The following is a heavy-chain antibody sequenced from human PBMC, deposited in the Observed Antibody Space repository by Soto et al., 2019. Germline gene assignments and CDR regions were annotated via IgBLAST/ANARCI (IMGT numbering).Heavy chain of an antibody. J-gene: IGHJ4*02. CDR2: IKSKTDGGTT. CDR3: TTTQGIDFWSGYYFLSDDY. CDR1: GFTFSNAW. D-gene: IGHD3-3*01. Sequence: GGSLRLSCAASGFTFSNAWMNWVRQAPGKGLEWVGRIKSKTDGGTTDYAAPVKGRFTISRDDSKNTLYLQMNSLKTEDTAVYYCTTTQGIDFWSGYYFLSDDYWGQGTLVTVSS. V-gene: IGHV3-15*07.